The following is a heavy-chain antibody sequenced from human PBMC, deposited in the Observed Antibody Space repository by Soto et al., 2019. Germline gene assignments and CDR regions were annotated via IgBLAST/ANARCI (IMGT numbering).Heavy chain of an antibody. V-gene: IGHV1-3*01. CDR1: GYTFTNYA. J-gene: IGHJ6*02. CDR2: INAGNGNT. CDR3: ERDTAHSDV. Sequence: QVQLVQSGAEVKKPGASVKVSCKASGYTFTNYAMHWVRQAPGQRLEWMGWINAGNGNTKYSQKFQGRVTITRDTSARKAYMAVSSMRSEHTAVYYYERDTAHSDVWGQGTTVTVSS. D-gene: IGHD3-3*02.